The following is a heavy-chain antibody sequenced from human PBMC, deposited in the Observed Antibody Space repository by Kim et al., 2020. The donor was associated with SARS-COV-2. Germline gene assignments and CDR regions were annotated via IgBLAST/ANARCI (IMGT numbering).Heavy chain of an antibody. J-gene: IGHJ6*02. CDR3: VRLRGSRYYYYGLDV. V-gene: IGHV3-7*01. Sequence: GEPMKGRFTISRDNGKKSVFLEMNSLRAEDTAVYYCVRLRGSRYYYYGLDVWGQGTTVTVSS. D-gene: IGHD3-10*01.